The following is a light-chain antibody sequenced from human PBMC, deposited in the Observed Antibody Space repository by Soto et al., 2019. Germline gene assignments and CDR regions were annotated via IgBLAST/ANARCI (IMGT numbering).Light chain of an antibody. V-gene: IGKV1-33*01. J-gene: IGKJ3*01. Sequence: DIQMTQSPSSLSASVGDRVTITCQASQDISNYLNWYQQKPGKAPKLLIYDASNLETGVPSRFSGSGYGTDFTFTISSLQPEDIATYYCQQYDNPLFTFGPGTKVDIK. CDR3: QQYDNPLFT. CDR1: QDISNY. CDR2: DAS.